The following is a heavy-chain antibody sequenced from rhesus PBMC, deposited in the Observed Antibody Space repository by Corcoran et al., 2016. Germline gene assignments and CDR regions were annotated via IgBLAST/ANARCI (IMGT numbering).Heavy chain of an antibody. V-gene: IGHV4-173*01. CDR1: GGSIRSNF. Sequence: QVQLPESGPGLVKPSETLSLTCAVSGGSIRSNFWPWIRQPPGTGLEWIGRISGSGGRTAHTPPRKSRVTSSTDTSNNQFSLKLNAGTAADTAVYFCARTYSTGRHGYLDFWGQGALVTGSS. D-gene: IGHD6-25*01. J-gene: IGHJ1*01. CDR2: ISGSGGRT. CDR3: ARTYSTGRHGYLDF.